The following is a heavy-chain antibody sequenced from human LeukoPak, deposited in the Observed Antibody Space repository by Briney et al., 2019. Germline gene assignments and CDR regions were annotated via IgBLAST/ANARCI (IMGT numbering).Heavy chain of an antibody. D-gene: IGHD5-24*01. CDR3: ARKGLDGYNYRF. V-gene: IGHV3-30-3*01. J-gene: IGHJ4*02. Sequence: GGSLRLSCAASGFTFSSYAMHWVRQAPGKGLGWVAVISYDGSNKYYADSVKGRFTISRDNSKNTLYLQMNSLRAEDTAVYYCARKGLDGYNYRFWGQGTRVTVSS. CDR2: ISYDGSNK. CDR1: GFTFSSYA.